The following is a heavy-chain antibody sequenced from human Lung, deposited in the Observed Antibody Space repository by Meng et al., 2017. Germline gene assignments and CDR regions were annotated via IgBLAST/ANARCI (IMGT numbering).Heavy chain of an antibody. D-gene: IGHD4-11*01. V-gene: IGHV4-34*01. Sequence: QGWLQEWGAGLFKPSELLSLHVVVSGGSFSDYYWSWIRPPPGKGLEWIGEINHSGSTNYNPSLESRAAISVDTSQNNLSLKLSSVTAADSAVYYCARGPTTMAHDFDYWGQGTLVTVSS. CDR1: GGSFSDYY. J-gene: IGHJ4*02. CDR2: INHSGST. CDR3: ARGPTTMAHDFDY.